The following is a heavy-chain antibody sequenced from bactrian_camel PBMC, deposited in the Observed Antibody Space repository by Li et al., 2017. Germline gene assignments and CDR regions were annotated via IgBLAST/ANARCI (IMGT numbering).Heavy chain of an antibody. D-gene: IGHD6*01. CDR1: GDFYCK. J-gene: IGHJ4*01. CDR3: VPRLRYGGTCDY. CDR2: ISSDGTT. Sequence: VQLVESGGASVQAGGSLRLSCVVTGDFYCKAWFRQAPGKERELVSTISSDGTTTYADSVKGRFTASRDNAANTVYLQMNSLKPEDTAVYYCVPRLRYGGTCDYWGQGTQVTVS. V-gene: IGHV3S53*01.